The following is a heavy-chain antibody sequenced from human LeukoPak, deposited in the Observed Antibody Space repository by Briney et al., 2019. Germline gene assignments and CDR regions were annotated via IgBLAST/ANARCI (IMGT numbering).Heavy chain of an antibody. Sequence: GGSLRLSCAASGFTFSDYYMSWIRQAPGKGLEWVSYISSSGSTIYYADSVKGRFTISWDNAKNSLYLQMNSLRAEDTAVYYCARDLPISIAAASYYYGMDVWGQGTTVTVSS. J-gene: IGHJ6*02. CDR2: ISSSGSTI. CDR3: ARDLPISIAAASYYYGMDV. D-gene: IGHD6-13*01. V-gene: IGHV3-11*01. CDR1: GFTFSDYY.